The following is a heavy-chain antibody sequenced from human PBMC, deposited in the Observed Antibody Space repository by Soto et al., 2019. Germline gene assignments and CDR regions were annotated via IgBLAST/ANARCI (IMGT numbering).Heavy chain of an antibody. Sequence: SETLSLTCTVPGGSISSGDYYWSWIRQPPGKGLEWIGCIYYSGSTYYNPSLKSRVTISVDTSKNQFSLKLSSVTAADTAVYYCASTTRSGSFTTGFYWGQGTLVNVSS. CDR3: ASTTRSGSFTTGFY. V-gene: IGHV4-30-4*01. CDR1: GGSISSGDYY. D-gene: IGHD1-26*01. J-gene: IGHJ4*02. CDR2: IYYSGST.